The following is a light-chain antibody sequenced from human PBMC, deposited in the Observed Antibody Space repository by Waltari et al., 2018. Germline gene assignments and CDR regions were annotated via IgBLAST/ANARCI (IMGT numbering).Light chain of an antibody. CDR2: SKN. Sequence: QSVLTQAPSASGTPGQGVTISCSGSNSNLGRHSVNRYQQFSGTAPKLLIHSKNQRPSGVPDRFSGSKSGTSASLAISGLQSEDEADYYCASWDDSLSGVVFGGGTKLTVL. V-gene: IGLV1-44*01. CDR1: NSNLGRHS. J-gene: IGLJ3*02. CDR3: ASWDDSLSGVV.